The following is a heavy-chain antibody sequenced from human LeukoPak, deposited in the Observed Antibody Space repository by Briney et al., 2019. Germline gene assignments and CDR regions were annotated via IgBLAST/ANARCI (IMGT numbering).Heavy chain of an antibody. CDR3: ARDNPLLRMAAFDI. V-gene: IGHV4-59*01. J-gene: IGHJ3*02. CDR2: IYYSGST. CDR1: GGSISSYY. D-gene: IGHD1-26*01. Sequence: SETLSLTCTVSGGSISSYYWSWIRQPPGKGLEWIGYIYYSGSTNYNPSLKSRVTISVDTSKNQFSLKLSSVTAADTAVYYCARDNPLLRMAAFDIWGQGTMVTVSS.